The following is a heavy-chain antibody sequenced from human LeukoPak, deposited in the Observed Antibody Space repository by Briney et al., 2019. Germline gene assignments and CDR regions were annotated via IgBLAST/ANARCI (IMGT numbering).Heavy chain of an antibody. V-gene: IGHV3-30-3*01. D-gene: IGHD1-26*01. CDR3: ARIPTLSSGSYERGHQSDY. CDR1: GFTFSSYA. Sequence: GGSLRLSCAASGFTFSSYATHWVRQAPGKGLEWVAVISYDGSNKYYADSVKGRFTISRDNSKNTLYLQMNSLRAEDTAVYYCARIPTLSSGSYERGHQSDYWGQGTLVTVSS. J-gene: IGHJ4*02. CDR2: ISYDGSNK.